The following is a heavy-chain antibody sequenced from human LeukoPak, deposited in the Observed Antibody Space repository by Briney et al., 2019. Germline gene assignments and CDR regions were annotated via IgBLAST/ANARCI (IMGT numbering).Heavy chain of an antibody. CDR1: GGSISSYY. Sequence: SETLSLTCTVSGGSISSYYWSWIRQPAGKGLEWIGRIYTSGSTNYNPSLKSRVTMSVDTSKNQFSLKLSSVTAAYTAVYYCARALGPHCSGGSCYKSIDAFDIWGQGTMVTVSS. CDR2: IYTSGST. J-gene: IGHJ3*02. CDR3: ARALGPHCSGGSCYKSIDAFDI. V-gene: IGHV4-4*07. D-gene: IGHD2-15*01.